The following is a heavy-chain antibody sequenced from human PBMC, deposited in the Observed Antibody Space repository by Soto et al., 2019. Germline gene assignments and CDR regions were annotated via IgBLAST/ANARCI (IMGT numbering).Heavy chain of an antibody. CDR1: GFTFSSYG. Sequence: GGSLRLSCAASGFTFSSYGMSRVRQAPGKGLEWGANIKQDGSEKYYVDSVKGRFTISRDNAKNSLYLQMNSLRAADTAVYYCARGYAAVAGTRTKRYFDYCGQGTLVTVSS. J-gene: IGHJ4*02. CDR3: ARGYAAVAGTRTKRYFDY. V-gene: IGHV3-7*01. D-gene: IGHD6-19*01. CDR2: IKQDGSEK.